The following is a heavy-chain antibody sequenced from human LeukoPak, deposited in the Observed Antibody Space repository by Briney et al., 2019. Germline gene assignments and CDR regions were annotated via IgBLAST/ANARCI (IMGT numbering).Heavy chain of an antibody. CDR1: GYTFTSYD. CDR3: ARAVYYYDSSGYYSNTFDP. Sequence: ASVKVSCKASGYTFTSYDINWVRQATGQGLEWMGWMNPNSGNTGYAQKFQGRVTMTRNTSISTAYMELSSLRSEDTAVYYCARAVYYYDSSGYYSNTFDPWGQGTLVTASS. V-gene: IGHV1-8*01. CDR2: MNPNSGNT. J-gene: IGHJ5*02. D-gene: IGHD3-22*01.